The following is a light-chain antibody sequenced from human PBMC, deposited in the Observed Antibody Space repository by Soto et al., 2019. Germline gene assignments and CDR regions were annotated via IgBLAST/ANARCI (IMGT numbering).Light chain of an antibody. CDR1: SSDVGDYNY. V-gene: IGLV2-11*01. CDR3: CSYAGSYTWV. CDR2: AVN. Sequence: QSVLTQPRSVSGSPGQSVTISCTGTSSDVGDYNYVSWYQQHPGKAPKLLIYAVNMRPSGVPDRFSGSKSGNTASLTISGLQAVDEADYSCCSYAGSYTWVFGGGTKLTVL. J-gene: IGLJ3*02.